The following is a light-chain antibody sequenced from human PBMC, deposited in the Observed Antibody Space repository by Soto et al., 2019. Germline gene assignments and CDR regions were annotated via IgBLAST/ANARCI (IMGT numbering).Light chain of an antibody. CDR1: QSVTSGY. V-gene: IGKV3-20*01. CDR3: QQYGTSPVT. CDR2: GAS. J-gene: IGKJ5*01. Sequence: EIVLTQSPGTLSLSPVERATLSCMASQSVTSGYLAWYQQQPNQAPRLLIYGASYRATDIPDRFSGGGSGTDFTLTISRLEPEDFAVYYCQQYGTSPVTFGQGTRLEI.